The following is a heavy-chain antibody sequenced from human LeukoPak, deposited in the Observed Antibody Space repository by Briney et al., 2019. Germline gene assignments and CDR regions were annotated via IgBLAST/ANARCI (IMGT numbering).Heavy chain of an antibody. Sequence: SETLSLTCTVSGGSISSYYWSWIRQPPGKGLERIGYIYYSGSTNYNPSLKSRVTISVDTSKNQFSLKLSSVTAADTAVYYCARALGSGSYEFDYWGQGTLVTVSS. J-gene: IGHJ4*02. CDR2: IYYSGST. V-gene: IGHV4-59*01. CDR1: GGSISSYY. D-gene: IGHD3-10*01. CDR3: ARALGSGSYEFDY.